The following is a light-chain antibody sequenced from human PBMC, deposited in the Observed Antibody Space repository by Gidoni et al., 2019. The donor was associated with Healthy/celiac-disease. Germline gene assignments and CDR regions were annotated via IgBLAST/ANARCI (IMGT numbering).Light chain of an antibody. J-gene: IGKJ3*01. V-gene: IGKV3-15*01. CDR3: QHYNNWPPFT. Sequence: EIVMTQSPATLSVSPGERATLSCRASQSVSSNLACYQKKLGQAPSLLIYGASTRATGIPARFRGSGSGTEFTLTISSLQSEDFAVYYWQHYNNWPPFTFGPGTKVDIK. CDR2: GAS. CDR1: QSVSSN.